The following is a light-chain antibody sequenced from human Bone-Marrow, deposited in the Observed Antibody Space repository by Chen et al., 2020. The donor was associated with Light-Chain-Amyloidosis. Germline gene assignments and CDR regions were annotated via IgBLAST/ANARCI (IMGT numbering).Light chain of an antibody. CDR3: QSADSSGTYEVI. V-gene: IGLV3-25*02. Sequence: SYELTQQPSVSVSPGQTARITCSGEDLPTKYAYWYQQKPGQAPVLVIHRDTERPSGISERFSGSSSGRTATLTMSGVQAEEEADYHCQSADSSGTYEVIFGGGTKLTVL. J-gene: IGLJ2*01. CDR2: RDT. CDR1: DLPTKY.